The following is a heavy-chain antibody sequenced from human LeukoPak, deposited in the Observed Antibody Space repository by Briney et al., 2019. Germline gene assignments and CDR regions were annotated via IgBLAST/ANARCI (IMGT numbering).Heavy chain of an antibody. CDR3: ITERSGAIDV. CDR1: GFTFSNAW. CDR2: IKSKTEGGTT. V-gene: IGHV3-15*07. Sequence: GGSLRLSCAASGFTFSNAWMNWVRQAPGKGLEWVGRIKSKTEGGTTDYAAPVKGRFTISRDDSKNTLYLQMDSLKTEDTAVYYCITERSGAIDVWGQGTTVTVSS. J-gene: IGHJ6*02.